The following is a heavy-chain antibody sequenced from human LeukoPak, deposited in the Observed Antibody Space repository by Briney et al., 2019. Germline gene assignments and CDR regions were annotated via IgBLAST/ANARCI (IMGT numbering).Heavy chain of an antibody. CDR1: GFTLSNYG. D-gene: IGHD6-6*01. V-gene: IGHV3-23*01. J-gene: IGHJ4*02. Sequence: GGSLRLSCAASGFTLSNYGMSWVRQAPGKGLEWVSAISDSGGTYYADSVKGRFTISKDNSKNTLYLQMNNLRAEDTAVYYCAKRVPYGSSSVYFDFWGQGTLVTVSS. CDR3: AKRVPYGSSSVYFDF. CDR2: ISDSGGT.